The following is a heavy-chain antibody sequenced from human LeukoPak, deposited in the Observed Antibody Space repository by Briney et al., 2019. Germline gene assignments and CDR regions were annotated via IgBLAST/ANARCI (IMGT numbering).Heavy chain of an antibody. V-gene: IGHV4-34*01. J-gene: IGHJ4*02. CDR2: INHSGST. CDR3: ARLRDGHNWYFDY. Sequence: PSETLSLTCAVYGGSFSGYYWSWIRQPPGKGLEWIGEINHSGSTNYNPSLKSRVTISVDTSKNQFSLKLSSATAADTAVYYCARLRDGHNWYFDYWGQGTLVTVSS. D-gene: IGHD5-24*01. CDR1: GGSFSGYY.